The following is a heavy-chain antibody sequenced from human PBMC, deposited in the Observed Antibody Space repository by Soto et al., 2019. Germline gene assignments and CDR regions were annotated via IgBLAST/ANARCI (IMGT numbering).Heavy chain of an antibody. D-gene: IGHD4-17*01. Sequence: GGSLRLSCAASGFTFSSYGMHWVRQAPGKGLEWVAVIWYDGSNKYYADSVKGRFPISRDNSENTLYLQMNSLRAEDTEVYYGARDVLVTVRKLRWEDRGDYYYGMDVWGQGTTVTVSS. J-gene: IGHJ6*02. V-gene: IGHV3-33*01. CDR3: ARDVLVTVRKLRWEDRGDYYYGMDV. CDR1: GFTFSSYG. CDR2: IWYDGSNK.